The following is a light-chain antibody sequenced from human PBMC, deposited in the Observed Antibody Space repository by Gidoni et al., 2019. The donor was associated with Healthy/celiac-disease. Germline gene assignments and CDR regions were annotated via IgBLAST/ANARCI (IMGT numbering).Light chain of an antibody. J-gene: IGKJ1*01. CDR1: QSVSTN. V-gene: IGKV3-15*01. CDR3: QQYNNWPPWT. Sequence: EIVMTQSPATLSVSPGERATLSCRASQSVSTNLDWYQQKPGKAPRLLIYGASTRATGIPARFSGSGSGTEFTLTISSLQSEDFAAYYCQQYNNWPPWTFGQGTKVEIK. CDR2: GAS.